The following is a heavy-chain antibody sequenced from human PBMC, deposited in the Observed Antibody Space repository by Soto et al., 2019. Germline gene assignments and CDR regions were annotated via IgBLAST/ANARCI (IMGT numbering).Heavy chain of an antibody. CDR1: GGSISSGDYC. CDR3: GRAPHWNYGFDP. D-gene: IGHD1-7*01. J-gene: IGHJ5*02. CDR2: IYDRGST. V-gene: IGHV4-30-4*01. Sequence: QVQLQESGPGLVKPSQTLSLPCTVSGGSISSGDYCWGWIRQPPVKGLEWIGYIYDRGSTYYNPSLKSRVTISVDTSKHQFSLKLSSVTAADTAVYYCGRAPHWNYGFDPWGQGTLVTVSS.